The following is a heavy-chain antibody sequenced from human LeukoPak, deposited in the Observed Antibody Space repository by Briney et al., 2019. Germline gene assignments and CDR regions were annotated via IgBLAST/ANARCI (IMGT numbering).Heavy chain of an antibody. Sequence: PGGSLRLSCAASGFTFSSYSMNWVRQAPGKGLEWVSYISSDGSTIYYADSVRGRYTISRDNAKNSLYLQINSLRAEDTAIYYCARRAVAGAVAGYWGQGTLVTVSS. CDR2: ISSDGSTI. D-gene: IGHD6-19*01. CDR3: ARRAVAGAVAGY. J-gene: IGHJ4*02. V-gene: IGHV3-48*04. CDR1: GFTFSSYS.